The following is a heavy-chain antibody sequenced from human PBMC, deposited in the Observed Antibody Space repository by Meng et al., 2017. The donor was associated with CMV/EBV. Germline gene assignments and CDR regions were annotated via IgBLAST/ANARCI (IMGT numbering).Heavy chain of an antibody. CDR3: ARRTYDILTGYYLDAFDI. CDR2: IYPGDSDT. D-gene: IGHD3-9*01. V-gene: IGHV5-51*01. CDR1: GYSFTSYW. Sequence: KVSCKGSGYSFTSYWIGWVRQMPGKGLEWMGIIYPGDSDTRYSPSFQGQVTISADKSISTAYLQWSSLKASDTAMYYCARRTYDILTGYYLDAFDIWGQGTMVIVSS. J-gene: IGHJ3*02.